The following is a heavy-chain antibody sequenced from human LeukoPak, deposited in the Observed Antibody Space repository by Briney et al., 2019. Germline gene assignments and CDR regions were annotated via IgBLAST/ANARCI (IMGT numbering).Heavy chain of an antibody. CDR3: AKVRFYISSVHEFDY. CDR2: VSGGGTST. Sequence: GGSLRLSCAASGFTFSSYAMSWVRQAPGKGLEWVSGVSGGGTSTYYADSVKGRFTISRDNSKNTLYLQMNSLRAEDTAVYYCAKVRFYISSVHEFDYWGQGTLVTVSS. CDR1: GFTFSSYA. J-gene: IGHJ4*02. V-gene: IGHV3-23*01. D-gene: IGHD6-13*01.